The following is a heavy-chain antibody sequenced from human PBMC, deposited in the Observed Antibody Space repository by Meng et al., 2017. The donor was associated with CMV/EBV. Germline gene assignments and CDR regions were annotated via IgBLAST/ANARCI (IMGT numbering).Heavy chain of an antibody. D-gene: IGHD5-18*01. J-gene: IGHJ4*02. CDR1: GFTFSSYW. Sequence: GGSLRLSCAASGFTFSSYWMSGVRQAPGKGLGGVANIKQDGSEKYYVDSVKGRFTISRDNAKNSLYLQMNSLRAADTAVYYCARDRGYSYSDYWGQGTLVTVSS. CDR3: ARDRGYSYSDY. CDR2: IKQDGSEK. V-gene: IGHV3-7*01.